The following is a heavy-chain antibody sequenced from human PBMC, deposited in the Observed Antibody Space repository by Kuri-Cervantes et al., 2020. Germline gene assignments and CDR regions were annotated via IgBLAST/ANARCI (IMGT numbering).Heavy chain of an antibody. V-gene: IGHV3-30*18. CDR1: EFTFSNYG. CDR2: ISYDGSYK. J-gene: IGHJ6*02. Sequence: GESLKISCAASEFTFSNYGMHWVRQAPGKGLEWVAVISYDGSYKYYADSVKGRFTISRDNSKNTLYLQMNSLRAEDTAVYYCAKDWGYSGSYGVISYYYGMDVWGQGTTVTVSS. CDR3: AKDWGYSGSYGVISYYYGMDV. D-gene: IGHD1-26*01.